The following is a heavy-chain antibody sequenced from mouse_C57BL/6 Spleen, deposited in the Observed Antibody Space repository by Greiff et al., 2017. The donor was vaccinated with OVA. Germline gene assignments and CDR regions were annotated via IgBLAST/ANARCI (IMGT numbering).Heavy chain of an antibody. CDR1: GFTFSSYA. J-gene: IGHJ1*03. CDR2: ISDGGSYT. Sequence: EVKLVESGGGLVKPGGSLKLSCAASGFTFSSYAMSWVRQTPEKRLEWVATISDGGSYTYYPDNVKGRFTITRDNAKNNLYLQMSNLKSEDTAMYYCARQHSNDEGWYFDVWGTGTTVTVSS. D-gene: IGHD2-12*01. V-gene: IGHV5-4*03. CDR3: ARQHSNDEGWYFDV.